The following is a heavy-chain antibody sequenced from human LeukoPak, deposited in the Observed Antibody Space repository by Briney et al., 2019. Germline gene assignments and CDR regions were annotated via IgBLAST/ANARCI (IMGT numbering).Heavy chain of an antibody. CDR1: GFTFSSYW. D-gene: IGHD1-26*01. V-gene: IGHV3-7*03. J-gene: IGHJ4*02. CDR2: IKQDGGEI. CDR3: ARDKKVGATNFDY. Sequence: GGSLRLSRAASGFTFSSYWMSWVRQAPGKGPEWVANIKQDGGEIYYVDSVKGRFTISRDNAKNSLYLQMNSLRAEDTAVYYCARDKKVGATNFDYWGQGTLVTVSS.